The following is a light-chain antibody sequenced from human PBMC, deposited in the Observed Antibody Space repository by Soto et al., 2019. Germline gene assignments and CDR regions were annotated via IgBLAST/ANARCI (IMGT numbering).Light chain of an antibody. CDR3: GSYLYTNSGV. J-gene: IGLJ3*02. Sequence: QSALTQAASVSGSPGQSVTISCTGSSSVGLDYDAVSWYQHHPGQAPKLIIYEGNKRPSGVSNRFSASRSGNMASLTVSGLHAEDEADYYCGSYLYTNSGVFCGGTKLAVL. CDR1: SSVGLDYDA. CDR2: EGN. V-gene: IGLV2-23*01.